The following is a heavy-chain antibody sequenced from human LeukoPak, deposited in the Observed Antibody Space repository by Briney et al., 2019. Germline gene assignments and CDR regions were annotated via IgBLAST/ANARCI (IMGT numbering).Heavy chain of an antibody. D-gene: IGHD3-22*01. J-gene: IGHJ5*02. CDR2: INPNSGGT. Sequence: GASVKVSCKASGYTFTGYYMHWVRQAPGQGLEWMGWINPNSGGTNYAQKFQGRVTMTRDTSISTAYMELSRLRSDDTAVYYCARDLYYDSSGYYYDRGSWFDPWGQGTLVTVSS. CDR1: GYTFTGYY. CDR3: ARDLYYDSSGYYYDRGSWFDP. V-gene: IGHV1-2*02.